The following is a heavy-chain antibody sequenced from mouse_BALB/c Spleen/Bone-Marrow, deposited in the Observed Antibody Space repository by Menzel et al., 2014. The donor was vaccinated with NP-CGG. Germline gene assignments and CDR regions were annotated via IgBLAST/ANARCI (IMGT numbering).Heavy chain of an antibody. CDR1: GYTFTSYW. Sequence: QVQLQQSGAELARPGASVKLSCKASGYTFTSYWMQWVKQRPGQGLQWIGAIYPGDGDTRYTQKFRGKATLTADKSSNTAYMQLSSLTSEDSAVYYCARRRGGAMDYWGQGTSVTVSS. CDR2: IYPGDGDT. J-gene: IGHJ4*01. CDR3: ARRRGGAMDY. D-gene: IGHD1-2*01. V-gene: IGHV1-87*01.